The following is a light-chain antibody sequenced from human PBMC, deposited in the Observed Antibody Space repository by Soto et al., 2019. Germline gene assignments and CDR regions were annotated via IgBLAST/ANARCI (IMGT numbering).Light chain of an antibody. J-gene: IGLJ1*01. CDR2: EGI. CDR1: SYDFGNYNS. V-gene: IGLV2-23*01. Sequence: QSALTQPASVSGSLGQSITISCTGTSYDFGNYNSVSWYQQHPGTPPSLLIHEGIKRPAVVSDLFSGSKSAYTASLTISGLPAVDEAYYCCCSYVRGHVIYVFGSGTKLTVL. CDR3: CSYVRGHVIYV.